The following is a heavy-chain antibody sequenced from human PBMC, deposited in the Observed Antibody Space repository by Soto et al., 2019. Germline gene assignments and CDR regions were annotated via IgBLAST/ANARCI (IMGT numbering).Heavy chain of an antibody. CDR2: IYYSGST. CDR1: GGSGSSGSYY. Sequence: SLTCTVSGGSGSSGSYYWSWIRQPPGKGLEWIGYIYYSGSTNYNPSLKSRVTISVDTSKNQFSLKLSSVTAADTAVYYCARDRRIEQLVPGYYYYGMDVWGQVPTVTVS. CDR3: ARDRRIEQLVPGYYYYGMDV. J-gene: IGHJ6*02. D-gene: IGHD6-6*01. V-gene: IGHV4-61*01.